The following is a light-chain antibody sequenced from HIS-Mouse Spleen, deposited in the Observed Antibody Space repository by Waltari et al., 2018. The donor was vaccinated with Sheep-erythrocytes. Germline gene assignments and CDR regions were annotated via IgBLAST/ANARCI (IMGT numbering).Light chain of an antibody. CDR2: AAS. J-gene: IGKJ2*01. CDR1: PSISSY. Sequence: DIQMTQSPSSLSASVGDRFTITCRASPSISSYLNWYQQKPGKAPKLLIYAASSLQSGVPSRFSGSGSGTDFTLTISSLQPEDFATYYCQQSYSTPYTFGQGTKLEIK. CDR3: QQSYSTPYT. V-gene: IGKV1-39*01.